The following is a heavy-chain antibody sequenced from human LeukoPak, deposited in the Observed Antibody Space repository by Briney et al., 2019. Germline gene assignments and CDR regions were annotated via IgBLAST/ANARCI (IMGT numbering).Heavy chain of an antibody. CDR1: GFTFSSYS. CDR2: ISSSSSYI. V-gene: IGHV3-21*01. CDR3: ARTSYLGIAAAGTVDY. D-gene: IGHD6-13*01. Sequence: GGSLRLSCAASGFTFSSYSMNWVRQAPGKGLEGVSSISSSSSYIYYADSVKGRFTISRDNAKNSLYLQMNSLRAEDTAVYYCARTSYLGIAAAGTVDYWGQGTLVTVSS. J-gene: IGHJ4*02.